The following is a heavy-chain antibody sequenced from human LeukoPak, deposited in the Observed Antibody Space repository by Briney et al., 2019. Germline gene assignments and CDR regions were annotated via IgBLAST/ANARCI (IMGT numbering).Heavy chain of an antibody. J-gene: IGHJ4*02. CDR1: GFTFSDYY. CDR2: ISSSGSTI. V-gene: IGHV3-11*01. Sequence: PGGSLGLSCAASGFTFSDYYMSWIRQAPGKGLEWVSYISSSGSTIYYADSVKGRFTISRDNAKNSLYLQMNSLRAEDTAVYYCARYYGDYDVSFDYWGQGTLVTVSS. CDR3: ARYYGDYDVSFDY. D-gene: IGHD4-17*01.